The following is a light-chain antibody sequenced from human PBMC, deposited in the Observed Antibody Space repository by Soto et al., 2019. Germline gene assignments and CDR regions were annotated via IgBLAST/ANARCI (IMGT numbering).Light chain of an antibody. CDR1: QDIRNG. CDR2: AAS. J-gene: IGKJ2*01. CDR3: LQHNSYPYT. V-gene: IGKV1-17*01. Sequence: DIQMTQSPSTLSASVGDRVTITCRASQDIRNGLGWYQQKPGRAPKRLIYAASILQSGVPSRFSGSGSGTEFTLTISSLQSDDFATYYCLQHNSYPYTFGQGTKLEIK.